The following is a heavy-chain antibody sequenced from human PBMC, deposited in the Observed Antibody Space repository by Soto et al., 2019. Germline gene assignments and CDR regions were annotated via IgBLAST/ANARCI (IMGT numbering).Heavy chain of an antibody. CDR1: GGSISSGGYY. D-gene: IGHD3-16*01. J-gene: IGHJ4*02. V-gene: IGHV4-31*03. Sequence: PSETLSLTCTVSGGSISSGGYYWSWLRQHPGKGLEWFGYIYYSGSTYYNPSLKNRITISVDTTKNQFSLKMSSVTAADTAVYYCAIIGYARDYWGQGTLVTVSS. CDR3: AIIGYARDY. CDR2: IYYSGST.